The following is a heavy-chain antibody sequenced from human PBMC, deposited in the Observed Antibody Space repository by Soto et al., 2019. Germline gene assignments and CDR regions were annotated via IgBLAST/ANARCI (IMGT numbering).Heavy chain of an antibody. CDR1: GFTFSDYS. V-gene: IGHV3-11*05. CDR2: ITNTNKYS. CDR3: ARDPGTATFDS. J-gene: IGHJ4*01. D-gene: IGHD1-1*01. Sequence: QVQLVESGGGLVKPGGSLKLTCTASGFTFSDYSLSWIRQAPGKGLEWISYITNTNKYSGHADSVKGRFTISRDNAKNSVFLQINSLIVDDTARYYFARDPGTATFDSWGQGTLVTVSS.